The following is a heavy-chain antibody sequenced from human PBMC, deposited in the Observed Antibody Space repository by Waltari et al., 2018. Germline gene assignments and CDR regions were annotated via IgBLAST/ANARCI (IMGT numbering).Heavy chain of an antibody. CDR2: ISGSGGST. J-gene: IGHJ4*02. CDR1: GFPFSSSA. CDR3: AKKSYAENDEEV. V-gene: IGHV3-23*01. D-gene: IGHD3-16*01. Sequence: EVQLLESGGGLVQPGGSLRLSCAASGFPFSSSAMSWVRQAPGKGLAWVSAISGSGGSTYYADSVKGRFTISRDNSKNTLYLQMNSLRAEDTAVYYCAKKSYAENDEEVWGQGTLVTVSS.